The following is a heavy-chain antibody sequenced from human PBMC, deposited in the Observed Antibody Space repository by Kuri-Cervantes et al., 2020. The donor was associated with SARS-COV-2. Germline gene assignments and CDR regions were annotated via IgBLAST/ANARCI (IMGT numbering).Heavy chain of an antibody. CDR1: GDSVSSNSAA. Sequence: SETLSLTCAISGDSVSSNSAAWNWNRQSPSRGLEWLGRTYYRSKWYNDYAVSVKSRITINPDTSKNQFSLQLNSVTPEDTAVYYCARDHYSSGWTLNDYWGQGTLVTVSS. J-gene: IGHJ4*02. V-gene: IGHV6-1*01. D-gene: IGHD6-19*01. CDR3: ARDHYSSGWTLNDY. CDR2: TYYRSKWYN.